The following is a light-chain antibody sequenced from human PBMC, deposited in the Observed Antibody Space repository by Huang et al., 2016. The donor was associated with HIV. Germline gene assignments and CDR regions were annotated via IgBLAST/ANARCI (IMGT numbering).Light chain of an antibody. CDR3: HQYNNWLLS. CDR2: GSS. Sequence: EIVMTQSPATLSVSQGQRVTLSCRAKGSVSTNLAWYQQRHGQAPRLLSYGSSTRAPGIPARFRGSGSGTDFSLTISSLQSEDFALYYCHQYNNWLLSFGGGTRV. V-gene: IGKV3-15*01. CDR1: GSVSTN. J-gene: IGKJ4*01.